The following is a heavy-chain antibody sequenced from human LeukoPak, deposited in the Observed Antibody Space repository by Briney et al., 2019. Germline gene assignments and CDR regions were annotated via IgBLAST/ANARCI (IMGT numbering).Heavy chain of an antibody. D-gene: IGHD2-21*02. CDR2: IYYSGST. Sequence: SETLSLTCTVSGGSISSYYWSWIRQPPGKGLEWIGYIYYSGSTNYNPSLKSRVTISVDTSKNQFSLKLSSVTAADTAVYYCARADYCGGDCYPRYWYFDLWGRGTLVTVSS. CDR3: ARADYCGGDCYPRYWYFDL. CDR1: GGSISSYY. V-gene: IGHV4-59*01. J-gene: IGHJ2*01.